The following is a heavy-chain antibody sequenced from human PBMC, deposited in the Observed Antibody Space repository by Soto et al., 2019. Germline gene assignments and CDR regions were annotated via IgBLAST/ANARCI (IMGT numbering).Heavy chain of an antibody. D-gene: IGHD2-15*01. CDR1: GFTFRTFG. Sequence: GGSLRLSCGASGFTFRTFGMHWVRQAPGKGLEWLAVIWHDGSNKYYADSVKGRFTISRDNSKNTLYLQLNSLRAEDTAVYSCARAGHGSYMGYFDHWGQGTLVTVSS. J-gene: IGHJ4*02. CDR3: ARAGHGSYMGYFDH. V-gene: IGHV3-33*01. CDR2: IWHDGSNK.